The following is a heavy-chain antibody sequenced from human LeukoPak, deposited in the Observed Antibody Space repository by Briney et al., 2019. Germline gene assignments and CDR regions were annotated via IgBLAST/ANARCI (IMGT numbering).Heavy chain of an antibody. J-gene: IGHJ4*02. D-gene: IGHD6-13*01. V-gene: IGHV3-23*01. CDR2: ISGSGGST. CDR1: GLTFSSYA. CDR3: AKTTQAAAGALDY. Sequence: PGGSLRLSCAASGLTFSSYAMNWVRQAPGKGLEWVSAISGSGGSTHYADSVKGRFTISRDNSKNTLYLQMNSLRAEDTAVYYCAKTTQAAAGALDYWGQGTLDTVSS.